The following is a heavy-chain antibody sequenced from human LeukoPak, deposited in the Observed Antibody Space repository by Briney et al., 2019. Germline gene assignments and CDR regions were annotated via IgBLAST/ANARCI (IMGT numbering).Heavy chain of an antibody. V-gene: IGHV2-70*11. CDR2: IDWDDDK. CDR1: EFSLSTSGMC. Sequence: SGPALVKPTQTLTLTCTFSEFSLSTSGMCVSWIRQPPGKALEWLARIDWDDDKYYSTSLKTRLTISKDTSKNQVVLTMTNMDPVDTATYYCAHSIAGRSEYFQHWGHGTLVTVSS. CDR3: AHSIAGRSEYFQH. D-gene: IGHD6-6*01. J-gene: IGHJ1*01.